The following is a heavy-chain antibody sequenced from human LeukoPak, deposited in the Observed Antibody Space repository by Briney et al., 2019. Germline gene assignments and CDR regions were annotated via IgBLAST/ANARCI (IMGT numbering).Heavy chain of an antibody. CDR1: GGSISSYY. J-gene: IGHJ4*02. D-gene: IGHD3-16*01. Sequence: SETLSLTCTVSGGSISSYYWSWIRQPPGKGLEWIGYIYYSGSTNYNPSLKSRVTISEDTSKNQFSLKLSSVTAADTAVYYCARARKGGYDYWGQGTLVTVSS. CDR2: IYYSGST. V-gene: IGHV4-59*01. CDR3: ARARKGGYDY.